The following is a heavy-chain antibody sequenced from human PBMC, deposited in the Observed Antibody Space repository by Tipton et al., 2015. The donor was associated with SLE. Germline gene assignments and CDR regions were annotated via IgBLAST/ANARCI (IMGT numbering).Heavy chain of an antibody. Sequence: LRLSCTVSGYSISSGYYWGWIRQPPGKGLEWIGSIYHSGSTYYNPSLKSRVTTSVDTSKNQFSLKLSSVTAADTAVYYCASGVEGGGFDYWGQGTLVTVSS. CDR2: IYHSGST. J-gene: IGHJ4*02. CDR1: GYSISSGYY. V-gene: IGHV4-38-2*02. D-gene: IGHD1-1*01. CDR3: ASGVEGGGFDY.